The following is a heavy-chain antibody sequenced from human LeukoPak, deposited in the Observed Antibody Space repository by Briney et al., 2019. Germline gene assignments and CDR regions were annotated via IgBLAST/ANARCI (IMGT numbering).Heavy chain of an antibody. CDR1: GFTFSSFA. CDR3: AKDPRYHDSLTGPVGY. V-gene: IGHV3-23*01. CDR2: ISSGGSGT. Sequence: GGSLRLSCAASGFTFSSFAMNWVRQAPGKGLEWVSTISSGGSGTYYADSVKGRLTISRANSKNTLYVQMNSLRAEDSAVYFCAKDPRYHDSLTGPVGYWGQGTLVTVSS. D-gene: IGHD3-9*01. J-gene: IGHJ4*02.